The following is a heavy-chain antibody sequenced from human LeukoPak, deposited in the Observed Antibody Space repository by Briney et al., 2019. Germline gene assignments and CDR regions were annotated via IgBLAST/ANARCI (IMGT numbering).Heavy chain of an antibody. V-gene: IGHV1-46*01. D-gene: IGHD1-26*01. J-gene: IGHJ4*02. CDR2: INPSGGST. CDR1: GYTFTSYY. Sequence: ASVKVSCKAPGYTFTSYYMHWVRQAPGQGLEWMGIINPSGGSTSYAQKFQGRVTMTRDTSTSTVYMELSSLRSEDTAVYYCARVPGSYYQLDYWGQGTLVTVSS. CDR3: ARVPGSYYQLDY.